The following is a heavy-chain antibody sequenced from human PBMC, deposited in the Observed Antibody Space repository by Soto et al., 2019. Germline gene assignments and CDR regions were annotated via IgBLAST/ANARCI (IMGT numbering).Heavy chain of an antibody. D-gene: IGHD2-2*01. J-gene: IGHJ6*02. Sequence: SCKASGYTFTSYYMNWVRQAPGKGLEWVSSISSSGTYIHYADSLKGRFTISRDNAKNSLYLQMISLRAEDTAVYYCARDPSDCSSTSCWGYYALDVWGQGTTVTVSS. CDR2: ISSSGTYI. CDR3: ARDPSDCSSTSCWGYYALDV. V-gene: IGHV3-21*01. CDR1: GYTFTSYY.